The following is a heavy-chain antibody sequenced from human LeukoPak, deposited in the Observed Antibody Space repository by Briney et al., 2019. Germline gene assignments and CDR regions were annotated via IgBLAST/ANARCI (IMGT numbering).Heavy chain of an antibody. V-gene: IGHV3-7*01. CDR1: GFTFSSYW. J-gene: IGHJ4*02. Sequence: PGGSLRLSCAASGFTFSSYWMTWVRQAPGKGLEWVASIKPDGSEKYYVDSVKGRFTISRDNAKNSLYLQMNSLRAEDTAVYYCARDSRTFGGVMGDYWGQGTLVTVSS. CDR2: IKPDGSEK. D-gene: IGHD3-16*01. CDR3: ARDSRTFGGVMGDY.